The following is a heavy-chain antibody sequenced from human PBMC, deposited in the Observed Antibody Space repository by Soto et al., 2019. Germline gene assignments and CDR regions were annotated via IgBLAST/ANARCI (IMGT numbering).Heavy chain of an antibody. V-gene: IGHV1-18*01. D-gene: IGHD3-16*01. CDR3: ARGTFWDY. CDR2: ISAHNGNT. Sequence: QVHLVQSGAEVKKSGASVKVSCKGSGYDFTTYGITWVRQAPGQGLEWMAWISAHNGNTDYAQKLQGRVTVTRDTSISSAYRDLWNLISDDTAVSYCARGTFWDYWGQGALVTVSS. J-gene: IGHJ4*02. CDR1: GYDFTTYG.